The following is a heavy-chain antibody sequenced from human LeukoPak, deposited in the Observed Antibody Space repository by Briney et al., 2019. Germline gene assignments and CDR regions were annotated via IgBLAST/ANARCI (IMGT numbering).Heavy chain of an antibody. CDR2: IVVGSGNT. J-gene: IGHJ6*02. CDR3: AADGSVSLGSWYFFGRDV. CDR1: GFTFTSSA. V-gene: IGHV1-58*02. Sequence: GTSVKVSCTASGFTFTSSAMQWVRQARGQRLEWIGWIVVGSGNTNYAQKFQERVTITRDMSTSTAYMELSSLTSEDTALYYCAADGSVSLGSWYFFGRDVWGRGTTVTVSS. D-gene: IGHD6-13*01.